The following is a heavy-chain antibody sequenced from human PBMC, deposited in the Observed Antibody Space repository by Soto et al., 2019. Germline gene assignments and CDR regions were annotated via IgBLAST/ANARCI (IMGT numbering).Heavy chain of an antibody. CDR1: GFTSSSYT. CDR3: ARDSGSPDAFDI. CDR2: ISSSGDTI. D-gene: IGHD1-26*01. V-gene: IGHV3-48*01. J-gene: IGHJ3*02. Sequence: GGSLRLSCVASGFTSSSYTMNWVRQAPGKGLEWVSYISSSGDTIYYADSVKGRFTVSRDNAKNSVYLQMNSLRAEDTAVYFCARDSGSPDAFDIWGQGTLVTVSS.